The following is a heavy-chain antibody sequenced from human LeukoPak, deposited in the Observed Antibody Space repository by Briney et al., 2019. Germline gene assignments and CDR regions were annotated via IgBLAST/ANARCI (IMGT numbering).Heavy chain of an antibody. D-gene: IGHD3-22*01. V-gene: IGHV3-7*01. Sequence: GGSLRLSCAASGFTFSSYWMSWVRQAPGKGLEWVANIKQDGSEKYYVDSVKGRFTISRDNAKDSLYLQMNSLRAEDTAVYYCARDRIRDYYDSSGYYAYDAFDIWGQGTMVTVSS. CDR1: GFTFSSYW. J-gene: IGHJ3*02. CDR2: IKQDGSEK. CDR3: ARDRIRDYYDSSGYYAYDAFDI.